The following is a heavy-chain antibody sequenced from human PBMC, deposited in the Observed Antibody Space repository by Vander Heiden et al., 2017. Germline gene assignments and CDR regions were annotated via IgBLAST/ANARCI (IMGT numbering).Heavy chain of an antibody. J-gene: IGHJ6*02. CDR2: INHSGST. CDR3: ARGQPTYCSSTSCLSYYYYYGMDV. V-gene: IGHV4-34*01. CDR1: GGSFSGYY. D-gene: IGHD2-2*01. Sequence: QVQLQPWGAGLLKPSETLSLTCAVYGGSFSGYYWSWIRQPPGKGLEWIGEINHSGSTNYNPTLKSRVTISVDTSKNQFSLKLSSVTAADTAVYYCARGQPTYCSSTSCLSYYYYYGMDVWGQGTTVTVSS.